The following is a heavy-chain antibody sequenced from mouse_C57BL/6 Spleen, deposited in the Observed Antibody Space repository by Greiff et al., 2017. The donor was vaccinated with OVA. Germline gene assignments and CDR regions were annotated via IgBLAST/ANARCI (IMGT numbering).Heavy chain of an antibody. CDR2: IWSGGST. V-gene: IGHV2-2*01. Sequence: VQLKQSGPGLVQPSQSLSITCTVSGFSLTSYGVHWVRQSPGKGLEWLGVIWSGGSTDYNAAFISRLSISKDNSKRQVFFKMNSLHADDTAIYYCARNAYGNSYWYFDVWGTGTTVTVSS. D-gene: IGHD2-1*01. CDR1: GFSLTSYG. J-gene: IGHJ1*03. CDR3: ARNAYGNSYWYFDV.